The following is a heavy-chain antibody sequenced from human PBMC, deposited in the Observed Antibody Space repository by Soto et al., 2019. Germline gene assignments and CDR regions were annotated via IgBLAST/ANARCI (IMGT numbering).Heavy chain of an antibody. CDR3: ARPQYSGYDSWYYFDY. V-gene: IGHV3-64*01. CDR1: GFTFSSYA. CDR2: ISSNGGST. Sequence: PGGSLRLSCAASGFTFSSYAMHWVRRAPGKGLEYVSAISSNGGSTYYANSVKGRFTISRDNSKNTLYLQMGSLRAEDMAVYYCARPQYSGYDSWYYFDYWGQGTLVTVSS. D-gene: IGHD5-12*01. J-gene: IGHJ4*02.